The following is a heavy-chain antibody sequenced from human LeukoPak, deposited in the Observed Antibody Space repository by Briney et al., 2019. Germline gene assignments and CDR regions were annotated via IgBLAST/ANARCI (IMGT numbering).Heavy chain of an antibody. V-gene: IGHV3-30*18. D-gene: IGHD6-19*01. CDR2: ISYDGSNK. CDR3: AKDGIIYGSGGYYTLDFDY. J-gene: IGHJ4*02. Sequence: GRSLRLSCAASGFTFSSYGMHWVRQAPGKGLEWVAVISYDGSNKYYADSVKGRFTISRDNSKNTLYLQMNSLRAEDTAVYYCAKDGIIYGSGGYYTLDFDYWGQGTLVTV. CDR1: GFTFSSYG.